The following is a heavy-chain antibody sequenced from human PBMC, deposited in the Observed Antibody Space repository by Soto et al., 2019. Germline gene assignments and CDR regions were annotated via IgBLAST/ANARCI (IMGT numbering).Heavy chain of an antibody. Sequence: QVTLKESGPVLVNPTEPLTLTCTVSGFSLSNARMGVSWIRQPPGKALEWLAHIFSNDEKSYSTSLKSRLTISKDTSKSQVVLTMTNMDPVDTATYYCARFNYGDYGYYFDYWGQGTLVTVSS. V-gene: IGHV2-26*01. CDR2: IFSNDEK. CDR3: ARFNYGDYGYYFDY. J-gene: IGHJ4*02. CDR1: GFSLSNARMG. D-gene: IGHD4-17*01.